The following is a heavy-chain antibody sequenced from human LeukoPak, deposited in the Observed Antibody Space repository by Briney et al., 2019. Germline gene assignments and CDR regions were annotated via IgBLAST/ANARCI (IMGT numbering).Heavy chain of an antibody. V-gene: IGHV4-59*01. J-gene: IGHJ3*02. D-gene: IGHD3-3*01. CDR2: IYYSGST. Sequence: SETLSLTCTVSGGSISSYYWSWIRQPPGKGLEWIGYIYYSGSTNYNPSLKSRVTISVDTSKNQFSLKLSSVTAADTAVYYCARDRPPKYDFWSGYYTDDASDIWGQGTMVTVSS. CDR1: GGSISSYY. CDR3: ARDRPPKYDFWSGYYTDDASDI.